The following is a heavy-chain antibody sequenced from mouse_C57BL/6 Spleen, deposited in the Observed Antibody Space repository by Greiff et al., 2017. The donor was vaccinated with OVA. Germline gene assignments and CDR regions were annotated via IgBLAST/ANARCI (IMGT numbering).Heavy chain of an antibody. J-gene: IGHJ1*03. CDR3: ARAPYYYGSSFYGYFDV. Sequence: VQLQQSGAELVKPGASVKISCKASGYAFSSYWMNWVKQRPGKGLEWIGQIYPGDGDTNYNGKFKGKATLTADKSSSTAYMQLSSLTSEDSAVYFCARAPYYYGSSFYGYFDVWGTGTTVTVSS. CDR2: IYPGDGDT. V-gene: IGHV1-80*01. CDR1: GYAFSSYW. D-gene: IGHD1-1*01.